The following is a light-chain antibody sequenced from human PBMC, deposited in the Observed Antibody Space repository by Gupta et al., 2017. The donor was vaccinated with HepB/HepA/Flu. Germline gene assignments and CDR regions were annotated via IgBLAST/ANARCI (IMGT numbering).Light chain of an antibody. CDR2: AAS. V-gene: IGKV1-17*01. J-gene: IGKJ2*04. CDR3: LQHISYPRCS. Sequence: GKAPKRLIYAASSLQSGVPSRFSGSGSGTEFTLTISSLQPEDFAIYYCLQHISYPRCSFGQGTKLEIK.